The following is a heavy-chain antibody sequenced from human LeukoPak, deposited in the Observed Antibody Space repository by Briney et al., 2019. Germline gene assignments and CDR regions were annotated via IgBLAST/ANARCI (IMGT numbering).Heavy chain of an antibody. CDR3: ARDTGRGYSGYDFWGLGY. D-gene: IGHD5-12*01. J-gene: IGHJ4*02. CDR2: INHSGST. V-gene: IGHV4-34*01. Sequence: SETLSLTCAVYGGSFSGYYWSWIRQPPGKGLEWIGEINHSGSTNYNPSLKSRVTISVDTSKNQFSLKLSSVTAADTAVYYCARDTGRGYSGYDFWGLGYWGQGTLVTVSS. CDR1: GGSFSGYY.